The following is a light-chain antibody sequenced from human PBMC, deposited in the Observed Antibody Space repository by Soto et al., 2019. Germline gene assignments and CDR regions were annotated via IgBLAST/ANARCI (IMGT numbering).Light chain of an antibody. J-gene: IGLJ2*01. CDR3: SSYAGSNNPVV. CDR2: DVS. Sequence: QSALTQPPSASGSPGQSVTISCTGTSSDVGGYNCVSWYQQHPGKAPKLMIYDVSKRPSGVPDRFSGSKSGNTASLTVSGVQAEDEADYYCSSYAGSNNPVVFGGGTKLTVL. CDR1: SSDVGGYNC. V-gene: IGLV2-8*01.